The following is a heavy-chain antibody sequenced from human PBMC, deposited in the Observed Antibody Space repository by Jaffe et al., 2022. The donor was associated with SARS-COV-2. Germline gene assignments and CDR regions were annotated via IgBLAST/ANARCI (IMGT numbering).Heavy chain of an antibody. V-gene: IGHV3-23*01. Sequence: EVQLLESGGGLVQPGGSLRISCVASGITFSNYAMSWVRQAPGKGLEWVSGISGSGGSAYYADSVKGRFTISRDNSKNTLYLQMNSLRADDTAVYYCAKGQALSSAGWYLDYWGQGTLVTVSS. CDR1: GITFSNYA. CDR2: ISGSGGSA. D-gene: IGHD3-10*02. J-gene: IGHJ4*02. CDR3: AKGQALSSAGWYLDY.